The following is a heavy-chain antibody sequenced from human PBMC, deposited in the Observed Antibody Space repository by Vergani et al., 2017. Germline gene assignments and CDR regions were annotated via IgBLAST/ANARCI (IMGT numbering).Heavy chain of an antibody. V-gene: IGHV4-59*11. Sequence: QVQLQESGPGLVKPSETLSLTCTVSGGSISSHYWSWIRQPPGKGLEWIGYIYYSGSSNYNPSLKTRVTISVDTSKNQFSLKRSSVPAADTAVYYCARGDTKYYYGMDVWGQGTTVTVSS. CDR1: GGSISSHY. CDR2: IYYSGSS. D-gene: IGHD2-8*01. J-gene: IGHJ6*02. CDR3: ARGDTKYYYGMDV.